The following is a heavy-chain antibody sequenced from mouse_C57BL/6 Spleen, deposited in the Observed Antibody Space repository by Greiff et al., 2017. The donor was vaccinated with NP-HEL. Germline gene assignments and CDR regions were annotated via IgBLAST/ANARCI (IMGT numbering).Heavy chain of an antibody. D-gene: IGHD2-4*01. Sequence: VQLQQSGAELVRPGASVKLSCTASGFNIKDDYMHWVKQRPEQGLEWIGWIDPENGDTEYASKFQGKATITADTSSNTAYLQLSSLTSEDTAVYYSTRRGYEYDVAMDYWGQGTSVTVSS. CDR3: TRRGYEYDVAMDY. J-gene: IGHJ4*01. V-gene: IGHV14-4*01. CDR1: GFNIKDDY. CDR2: IDPENGDT.